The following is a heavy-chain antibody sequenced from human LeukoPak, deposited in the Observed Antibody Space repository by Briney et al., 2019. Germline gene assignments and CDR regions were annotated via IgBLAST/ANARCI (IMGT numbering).Heavy chain of an antibody. D-gene: IGHD6-19*01. J-gene: IGHJ4*02. CDR1: GYSISSTNW. Sequence: SETLSLTCAVSGYSISSTNWWGWIRQPPGKGLEWIGYIYYSGNSNYNPSLKSRVTMSVDTSKNQFSPNLSSVTALDTAVYYCARIFLGYSSGWYFDYWGQGTLVTVSS. V-gene: IGHV4-28*06. CDR2: IYYSGNS. CDR3: ARIFLGYSSGWYFDY.